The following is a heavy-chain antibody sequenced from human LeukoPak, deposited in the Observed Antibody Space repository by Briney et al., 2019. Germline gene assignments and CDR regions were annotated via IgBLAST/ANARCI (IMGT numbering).Heavy chain of an antibody. D-gene: IGHD1-7*01. CDR1: EFTFSSYG. CDR2: ISGGGEST. J-gene: IGHJ4*02. CDR3: AKDERNWNYNLASQTYD. V-gene: IGHV3-23*01. Sequence: PGGSLRLSCAAPEFTFSSYGMSWVRQAPGKGLEWVSAISGGGESTYYADSVKGRFTISRDNSNHTLYLQMNSLRADDTAVYYCAKDERNWNYNLASQTYDWGQGTLVTVSS.